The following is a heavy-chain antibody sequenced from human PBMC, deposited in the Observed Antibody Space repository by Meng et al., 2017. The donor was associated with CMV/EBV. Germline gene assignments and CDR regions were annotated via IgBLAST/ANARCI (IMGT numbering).Heavy chain of an antibody. CDR1: AICRSSYS. Sequence: AICRSSYSWGWTRRPPGKGLEWIGSSYYSGSTYYNPSLKGRVAISVDTSKNQFSLKLSSVTAADTAVYYGARHVRGIAAAGAPGFDPWGQGTLVTVSS. D-gene: IGHD6-13*01. J-gene: IGHJ5*02. CDR2: SYYSGST. CDR3: ARHVRGIAAAGAPGFDP. V-gene: IGHV4-39*01.